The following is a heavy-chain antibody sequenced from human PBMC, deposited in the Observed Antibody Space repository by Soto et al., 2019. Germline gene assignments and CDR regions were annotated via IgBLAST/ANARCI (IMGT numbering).Heavy chain of an antibody. Sequence: SETLSLTCTVTGGSTSGSYWSWVRQSPGKGLEWIGYIHYSGTTTYSPSLRSRVTISLDPSESQFSLKLTSVTAADTAIYYCARESIGGWLLSWGRGSLVTVSS. V-gene: IGHV4-59*01. CDR2: IHYSGTT. CDR3: ARESIGGWLLS. CDR1: GGSTSGSY. D-gene: IGHD5-12*01. J-gene: IGHJ5*02.